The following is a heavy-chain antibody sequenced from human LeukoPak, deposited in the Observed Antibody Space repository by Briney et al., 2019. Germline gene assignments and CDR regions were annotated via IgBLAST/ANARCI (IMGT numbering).Heavy chain of an antibody. D-gene: IGHD2-2*01. CDR2: IKQDGSEK. J-gene: IGHJ4*02. Sequence: PGGSLRLSCAASGFTFSSYGMTWVRQAPGKGLEWVASIKQDGSEKYYVESVKGRFTISRDNAKKSLYLQMNSLRAEDTALYYCARGYCSSTSCYFDYWGQGTLVTVSS. V-gene: IGHV3-7*03. CDR3: ARGYCSSTSCYFDY. CDR1: GFTFSSYG.